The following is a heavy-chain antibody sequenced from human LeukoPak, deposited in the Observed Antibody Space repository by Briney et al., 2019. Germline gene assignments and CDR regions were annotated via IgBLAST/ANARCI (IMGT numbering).Heavy chain of an antibody. D-gene: IGHD2-2*01. CDR1: GDSISTGGYY. Sequence: TLSLTCTVSGDSISTGGYYWAWIRQHRERGLEWIGYIYYSGSTHYNPSLQSRVTISVDTSKNQFSLNLNSVTAADTAVYYCARVIVVVPIGVYHYYAMDVWGQGTTVTVSS. CDR3: ARVIVVVPIGVYHYYAMDV. CDR2: IYYSGST. J-gene: IGHJ6*02. V-gene: IGHV4-31*03.